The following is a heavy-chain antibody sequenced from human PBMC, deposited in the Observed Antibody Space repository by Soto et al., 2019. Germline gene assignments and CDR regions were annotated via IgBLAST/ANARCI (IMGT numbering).Heavy chain of an antibody. D-gene: IGHD6-19*01. CDR1: GFTFSSYT. Sequence: EVQLVESGGGLVKPGGSLRLSCAASGFTFSSYTMNWVRQAPGKGLEWVSSISSSSSYIYYADSVKGRFTISRDNAKNSLYLQMNSLRADDPAVYYCARGYSTGDSGGQGTLVTVSS. J-gene: IGHJ4*02. CDR2: ISSSSSYI. CDR3: ARGYSTGDS. V-gene: IGHV3-21*01.